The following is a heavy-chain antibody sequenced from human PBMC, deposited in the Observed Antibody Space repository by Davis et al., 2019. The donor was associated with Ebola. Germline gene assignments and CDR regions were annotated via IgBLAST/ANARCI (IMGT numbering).Heavy chain of an antibody. V-gene: IGHV3-11*01. CDR2: ISSSGSSI. CDR3: AKLQHDYGDYGDAFDI. CDR1: GFTFSDYY. D-gene: IGHD4-17*01. Sequence: GESLKISCAASGFTFSDYYMSWIRQAPGKGLEWVSYISSSGSSIYYADSVKGRITISRDNAKNSLYLQMNSLRAEDTAVYYCAKLQHDYGDYGDAFDIWGQGTMVTVSS. J-gene: IGHJ3*02.